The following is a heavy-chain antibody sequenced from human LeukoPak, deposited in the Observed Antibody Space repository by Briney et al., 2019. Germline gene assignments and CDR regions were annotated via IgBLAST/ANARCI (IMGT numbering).Heavy chain of an antibody. CDR2: IKSKTDGETT. V-gene: IGHV3-15*01. Sequence: GGSLRLSCVDSGFTFTNAWMSWVRQAPGKGLEWFGRIKSKTDGETTNYAEPVRGRFTTSRDDSKSAVYLQMNSLRAEDTAAYYCARDFHRGYCSSTSCYGSSQGGHYYYYGTDVWGQGTTVTVPS. J-gene: IGHJ6*02. D-gene: IGHD2-2*01. CDR3: ARDFHRGYCSSTSCYGSSQGGHYYYYGTDV. CDR1: GFTFTNAW.